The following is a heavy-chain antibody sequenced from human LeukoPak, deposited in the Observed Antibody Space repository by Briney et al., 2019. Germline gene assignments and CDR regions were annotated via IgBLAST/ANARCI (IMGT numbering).Heavy chain of an antibody. CDR1: GFTFTSSA. CDR3: AADLAGDILTGSYFNWFDP. J-gene: IGHJ5*02. V-gene: IGHV1-58*02. Sequence: GASVKVSCKASGFTFTSSAMQWVRQARGQRLEWIGWIVLGSGNTNYAQKFQEKVTITRDMSTSTAYMELSSLRSEDTAVYYCAADLAGDILTGSYFNWFDPWGQGTLVTVSS. CDR2: IVLGSGNT. D-gene: IGHD3-9*01.